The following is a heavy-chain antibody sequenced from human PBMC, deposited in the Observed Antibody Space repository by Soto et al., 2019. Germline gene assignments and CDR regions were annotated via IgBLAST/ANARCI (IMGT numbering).Heavy chain of an antibody. CDR1: GYTFTDHY. CDR2: IHPNSGDT. CDR3: ARHLSRQSWKGFDP. J-gene: IGHJ5*02. Sequence: QVQLVQSGAEVKEPGASVKVSCRTSGYTFTDHYINWVRQAPGQGPEYMGWIHPNSGDTKYTQRFQGRVTMTRDTSISTADMELRRLTSDDTPVYYCARHLSRQSWKGFDPWGQGTLVSVSS. V-gene: IGHV1-2*02. D-gene: IGHD1-1*01.